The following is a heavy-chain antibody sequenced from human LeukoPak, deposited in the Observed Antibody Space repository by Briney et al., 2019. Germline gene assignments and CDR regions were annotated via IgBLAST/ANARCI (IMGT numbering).Heavy chain of an antibody. CDR3: AKLGDTYYYDSSGVYH. J-gene: IGHJ5*02. Sequence: GGSLRLSCAASGFTFSSYGMHWVRQAPGKGLEWVAVLSYDGNERYADSVKGRFTISRDNSKNTLCLQMNSLRAEDTAVYYCAKLGDTYYYDSSGVYHWGQGTLVTVSS. CDR1: GFTFSSYG. D-gene: IGHD3-22*01. V-gene: IGHV3-30*18. CDR2: LSYDGNE.